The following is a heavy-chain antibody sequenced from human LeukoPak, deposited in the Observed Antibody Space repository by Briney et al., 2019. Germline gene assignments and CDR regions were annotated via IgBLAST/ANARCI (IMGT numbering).Heavy chain of an antibody. V-gene: IGHV3-30*02. CDR2: IRYDGSNK. CDR1: GFTFDDYA. Sequence: PGGSLRLSCAASGFTFDDYAMHWVRQAPGKGLEWVAFIRYDGSNKYYADSVKGRFTISRDNSKNTLYLQMNSLRAEDAAVYYCARAPVTSCRGAFCYPFDYWGQGTLVTVSS. D-gene: IGHD2-15*01. CDR3: ARAPVTSCRGAFCYPFDY. J-gene: IGHJ4*02.